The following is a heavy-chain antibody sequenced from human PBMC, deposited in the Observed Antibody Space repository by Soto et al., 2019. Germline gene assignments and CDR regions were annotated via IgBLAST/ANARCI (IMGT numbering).Heavy chain of an antibody. CDR2: ISSNSAYI. V-gene: IGHV3-21*01. Sequence: GGSLRLSCAASGFTFHSFTMNWVRQAPGKGLEWVSTISSNSAYIYYTDALRGRFTISRDNAKNSLHLQMNSLRAEDTAVYYCTRDASRDSSARGWFDPWGTGTLVTVSS. CDR1: GFTFHSFT. D-gene: IGHD6-13*01. J-gene: IGHJ5*02. CDR3: TRDASRDSSARGWFDP.